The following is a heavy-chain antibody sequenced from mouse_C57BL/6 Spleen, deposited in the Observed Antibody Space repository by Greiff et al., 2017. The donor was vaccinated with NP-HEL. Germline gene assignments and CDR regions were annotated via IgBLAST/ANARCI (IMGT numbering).Heavy chain of an antibody. CDR1: GFNIKDYY. D-gene: IGHD2-5*01. CDR2: IDPEDGDT. Sequence: VQLQQSGAELVRPGASVKLSCTASGFNIKDYYMHWVKQRPEQGLEWIGRIDPEDGDTEYAPKLQGKATMTADTSSNTAYLQLSSLTSEDTAVYYCTTYSNYQYYFDYWGQGTTLTVSS. V-gene: IGHV14-1*01. CDR3: TTYSNYQYYFDY. J-gene: IGHJ2*01.